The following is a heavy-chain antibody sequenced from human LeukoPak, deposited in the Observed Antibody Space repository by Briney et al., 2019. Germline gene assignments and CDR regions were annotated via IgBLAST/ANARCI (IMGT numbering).Heavy chain of an antibody. D-gene: IGHD3-10*01. Sequence: GGSLRLSCAASGFAFSTYSRNWVRQAPGKGLEWVSFLSSSSSTIYYADSVKGRFTISRDNAKNSLYLQINSLRAEDTAMYYCARDRGYYFDYWGQGALVTVSS. V-gene: IGHV3-48*01. CDR2: LSSSSSTI. CDR3: ARDRGYYFDY. J-gene: IGHJ4*02. CDR1: GFAFSTYS.